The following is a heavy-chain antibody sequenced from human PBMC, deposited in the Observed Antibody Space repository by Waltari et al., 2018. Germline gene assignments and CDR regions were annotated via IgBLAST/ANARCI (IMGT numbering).Heavy chain of an antibody. CDR2: IYSSGST. CDR3: ARDPYYDSGS. V-gene: IGHV3-66*02. D-gene: IGHD3-10*01. CDR1: GFIVSRNY. Sequence: EVLLVESGGALVQPGGSLRLSCAASGFIVSRNYMNWVRQAPGKGLEWVSVIYSSGSTYYADSVKGRFTISRDNSKNTVYLQMNSLRPEDTALYYCARDPYYDSGSWGQGTLVTVSS. J-gene: IGHJ4*02.